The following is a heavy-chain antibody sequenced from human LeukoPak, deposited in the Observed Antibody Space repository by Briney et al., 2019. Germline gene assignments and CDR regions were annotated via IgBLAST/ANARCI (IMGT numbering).Heavy chain of an antibody. D-gene: IGHD1-26*01. V-gene: IGHV3-30-3*01. CDR3: ATVGRGSYNY. CDR1: GFTFSSYA. Sequence: GGSLRLSCAASGFTFSSYAMHWARQAAGKGLGWVAVISYDGSNKYYADSVKGRLTTSRNNSKNTLYLQMNSLRAEDTAVYYCATVGRGSYNYGGQGTLVTVSS. J-gene: IGHJ4*02. CDR2: ISYDGSNK.